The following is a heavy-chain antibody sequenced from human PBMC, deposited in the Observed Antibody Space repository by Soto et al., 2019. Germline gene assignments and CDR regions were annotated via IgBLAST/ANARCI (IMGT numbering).Heavy chain of an antibody. J-gene: IGHJ3*02. CDR3: ARDATFGTKGGSFDI. V-gene: IGHV3-33*01. CDR2: MWYDGTNK. CDR1: GFTFRIYS. D-gene: IGHD3-16*01. Sequence: GSLRLSCAASGFTFRIYSMHWVRQSPGKGLEWVAVMWYDGTNKYYGESVKGRFTISRDNSENTLYLQMNSLRVEDTAVYYCARDATFGTKGGSFDIWGHGTLVTVSS.